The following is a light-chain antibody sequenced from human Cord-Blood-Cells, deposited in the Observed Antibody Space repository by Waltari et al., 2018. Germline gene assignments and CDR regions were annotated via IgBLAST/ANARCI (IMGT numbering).Light chain of an antibody. CDR3: CSYAGSRV. CDR1: SSDVGSYNL. J-gene: IGLJ3*02. CDR2: EGS. Sequence: QSALTQPASVSGSPGQSITISCTGTSSDVGSYNLVSWYQQHPGKAPELMIYEGSKRPSGLSNRFSGSKSGNTASLTISGLQAEDEADYYCCSYAGSRVFGGGTKLTVL. V-gene: IGLV2-23*01.